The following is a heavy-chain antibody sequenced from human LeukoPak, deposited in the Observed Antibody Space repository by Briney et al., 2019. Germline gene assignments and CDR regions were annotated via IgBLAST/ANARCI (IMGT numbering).Heavy chain of an antibody. CDR3: ALGGAGYCSGGTCPNWFDP. CDR1: GSTFSSYS. CDR2: ISSSSSTI. Sequence: PGGSLRLSCAASGSTFSSYSMSWVRQAPGKGLEWISYISSSSSTIYYADSVKGRFTISRDNAKNSLYLQMNSLRAEDTAVYYCALGGAGYCSGGTCPNWFDPWGQGTLVTVSS. V-gene: IGHV3-48*04. J-gene: IGHJ5*02. D-gene: IGHD2-15*01.